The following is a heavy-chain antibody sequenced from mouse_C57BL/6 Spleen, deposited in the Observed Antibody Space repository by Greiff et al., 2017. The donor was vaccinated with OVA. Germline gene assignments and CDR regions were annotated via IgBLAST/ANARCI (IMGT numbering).Heavy chain of an antibody. Sequence: EVKVEESGGGLVQPGGSLSLSCAASGFTFTDYYMSWVRQPPGKALEWLGFIRNKANGYTTEYSASVKGRFTISRDNSQSILYLQMNALRAEDSATYYCASSYYDYAWFAYWGQGTLVTVSA. CDR1: GFTFTDYY. CDR2: IRNKANGYTT. V-gene: IGHV7-3*01. J-gene: IGHJ3*01. D-gene: IGHD2-4*01. CDR3: ASSYYDYAWFAY.